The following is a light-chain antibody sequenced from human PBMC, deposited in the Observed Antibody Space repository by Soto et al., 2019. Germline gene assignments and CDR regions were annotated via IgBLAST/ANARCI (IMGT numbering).Light chain of an antibody. CDR3: QHYTSYPIT. Sequence: DSQMSQSPSSLSASVGDRVTIACRASQTVHDFLAWYQQSPGKAPKLLIYKASTLESGVPSRFSGSGSGTDFTLTISSLQPDDFATYYCQHYTSYPITFGQGTRLEI. CDR1: QTVHDF. V-gene: IGKV1-5*03. J-gene: IGKJ5*01. CDR2: KAS.